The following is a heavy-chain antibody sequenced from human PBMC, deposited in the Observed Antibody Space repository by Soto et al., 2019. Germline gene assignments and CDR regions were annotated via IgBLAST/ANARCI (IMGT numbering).Heavy chain of an antibody. V-gene: IGHV3-48*03. CDR1: GFTFSSYE. CDR2: ISSTGTSM. CDR3: ARETHFIDF. J-gene: IGHJ4*02. Sequence: VQLVESGGDLVQPGGSLRLSCAASGFTFSSYEMNWVRQAPGKGLEWVSYISSTGTSMDYADSVKGRFTISRDNAKNSLFLQSHSLRDEDTAVYYCARETHFIDFWGQGTLVSV.